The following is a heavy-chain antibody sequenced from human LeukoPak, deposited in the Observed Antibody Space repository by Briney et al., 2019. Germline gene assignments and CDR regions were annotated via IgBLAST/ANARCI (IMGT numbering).Heavy chain of an antibody. J-gene: IGHJ2*01. V-gene: IGHV3-48*03. CDR1: GFTFSSYE. Sequence: PGGSLRLSCAASGFTFSSYEMHWVRQAPGKGLEWVSYISSSGSTIYYADSVKGRFTISRDNAKNSLYLQMNSLRAEDTAVYYCARGRRMATAQWYFDLWGRGTLVTVSS. D-gene: IGHD5-24*01. CDR3: ARGRRMATAQWYFDL. CDR2: ISSSGSTI.